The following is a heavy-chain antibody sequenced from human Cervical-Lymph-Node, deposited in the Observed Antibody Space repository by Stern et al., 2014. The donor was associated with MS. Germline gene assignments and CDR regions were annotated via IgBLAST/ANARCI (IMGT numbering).Heavy chain of an antibody. Sequence: DQLVESGAEVKKPGASVKVSCKASGYTFRDFAISWVRQAPGQGLEWMGWISGHNGDTNSAQRFQGRVAVTADTSTSTAYLELTSLTSDDTAVYYCARAFTYGYFDYWGQGSLVIVSS. CDR2: ISGHNGDT. CDR3: ARAFTYGYFDY. D-gene: IGHD4-17*01. CDR1: GYTFRDFA. J-gene: IGHJ4*02. V-gene: IGHV1-18*01.